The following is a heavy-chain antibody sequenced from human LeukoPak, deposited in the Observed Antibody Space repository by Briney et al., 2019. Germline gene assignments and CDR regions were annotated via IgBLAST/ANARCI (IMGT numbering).Heavy chain of an antibody. D-gene: IGHD2-8*02. V-gene: IGHV1-2*02. CDR3: AREVLAKNYGMDV. CDR1: GYTFTGYF. CDR2: INPNSGGT. Sequence: ASVKVTCKASGYTFTGYFMHWVRQAPGQGLEWMGWINPNSGGTNYAQKFQGRVTMTRDTSICTAYMELSSLRSDDTAVYYCAREVLAKNYGMDVWGQGTTVTVSS. J-gene: IGHJ6*02.